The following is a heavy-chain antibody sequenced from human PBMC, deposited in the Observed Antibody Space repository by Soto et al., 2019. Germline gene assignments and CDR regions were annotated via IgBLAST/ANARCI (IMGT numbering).Heavy chain of an antibody. CDR2: ISAYNGNT. D-gene: IGHD2-2*01. CDR3: ARDFPFSSPSTEGFDP. Sequence: QVQLVQSGAEVKKPGASVKVSCKASGYTFTSYGISWVRQAPGQGLEWMGWISAYNGNTNYAQKLQGRVTMTTDTSTSTGYMELRSLRSDDTAVYYCARDFPFSSPSTEGFDPWGQGTLVTVSS. J-gene: IGHJ5*02. CDR1: GYTFTSYG. V-gene: IGHV1-18*01.